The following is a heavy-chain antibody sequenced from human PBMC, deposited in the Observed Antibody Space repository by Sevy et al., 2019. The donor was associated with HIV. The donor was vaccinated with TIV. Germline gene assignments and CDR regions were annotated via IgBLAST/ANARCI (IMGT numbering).Heavy chain of an antibody. CDR3: ARRVVAGLYYFDY. CDR2: IRVRGGGT. J-gene: IGHJ4*01. Sequence: GGSLRLSCAASGFTFSSYAMSWVRQAPGKGLEWVSTIRVRGGGTYYADSVKGRFTISRDNSKNTLYLQMNSLRAEDTAVYYCARRVVAGLYYFDYWGQGTLVTVSS. D-gene: IGHD6-19*01. V-gene: IGHV3-23*01. CDR1: GFTFSSYA.